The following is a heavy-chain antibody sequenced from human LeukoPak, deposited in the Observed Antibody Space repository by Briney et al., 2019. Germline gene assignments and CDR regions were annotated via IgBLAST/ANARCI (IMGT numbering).Heavy chain of an antibody. CDR1: GFTVSSNY. V-gene: IGHV3-53*01. CDR3: ARVGLWFGELFPVDY. J-gene: IGHJ4*02. Sequence: PGGSLRLSCAASGFTVSSNYMSWVRQAPGKGLEWVSVIYSGGSTYYADSVKGRFTISRDNPKNALYLQMNSLRAEDTAVYYCARVGLWFGELFPVDYWGQGTLVTVSS. CDR2: IYSGGST. D-gene: IGHD3-10*01.